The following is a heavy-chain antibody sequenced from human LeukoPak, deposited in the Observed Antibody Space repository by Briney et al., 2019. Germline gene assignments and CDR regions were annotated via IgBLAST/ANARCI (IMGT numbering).Heavy chain of an antibody. CDR1: GYSLTSYW. CDR3: ARSPQYHYDIWGFDY. CDR2: IYPGDSDT. D-gene: IGHD3-9*01. V-gene: IGHV5-51*01. Sequence: PGGSLRLSCKGSGYSLTSYWIGWVRQMPGKGLEWMGIIYPGDSDTRYSPSFQGQVTISADKSISTAYLQWSSLKASDTAMYYCARSPQYHYDIWGFDYWGQGTLSPSPQ. J-gene: IGHJ4*02.